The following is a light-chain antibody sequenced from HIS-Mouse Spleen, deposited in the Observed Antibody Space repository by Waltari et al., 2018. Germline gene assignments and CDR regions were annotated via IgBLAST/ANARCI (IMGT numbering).Light chain of an antibody. CDR2: KDR. V-gene: IGLV3-27*01. CDR1: VLAKKY. CDR3: YSAADNNWV. J-gene: IGLJ3*02. Sequence: SYELTQPSSVSVSPGQTARIPCSGDVLAKKYARWFQPKPGQAPVLVIYKDRERPSGIPERFSGSSSGTTVTLTISGAQVEDEADYYCYSAADNNWVFGGGTKLTVL.